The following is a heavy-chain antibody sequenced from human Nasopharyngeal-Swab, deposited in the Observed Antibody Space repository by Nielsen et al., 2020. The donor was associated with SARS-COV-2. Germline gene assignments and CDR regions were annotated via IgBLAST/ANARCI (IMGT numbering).Heavy chain of an antibody. CDR2: IYYSGST. Sequence: SETLSLTCTVSGGSISSSSYYWGWIRQPPGKGLEWIGSIYYSGSTYYNPSPKSRVTISVDTSKNQFSLKLSSVTAADTAVYYCARHPTTSITIFGVVSGRGWFDPWGQGTLVTVSS. CDR3: ARHPTTSITIFGVVSGRGWFDP. V-gene: IGHV4-39*01. J-gene: IGHJ5*02. CDR1: GGSISSSSYY. D-gene: IGHD3-3*01.